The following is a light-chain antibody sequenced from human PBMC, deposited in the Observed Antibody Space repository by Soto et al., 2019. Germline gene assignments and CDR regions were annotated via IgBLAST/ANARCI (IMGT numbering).Light chain of an antibody. V-gene: IGKV1-5*03. J-gene: IGKJ1*01. CDR2: KAS. Sequence: DIPMTQSPSTLSASVGDRVTITCRASQSISSWLAWYQQKPGKAPKLLIYKASSLESGVPSRFSGSGSGTEFTLTISSLQPDDFATYYCQLYNNYPWTFGQWTKVEIK. CDR3: QLYNNYPWT. CDR1: QSISSW.